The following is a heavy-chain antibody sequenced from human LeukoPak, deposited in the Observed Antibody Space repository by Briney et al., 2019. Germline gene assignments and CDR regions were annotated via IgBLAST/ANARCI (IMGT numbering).Heavy chain of an antibody. V-gene: IGHV5-51*01. CDR2: IYPGDSDT. CDR1: GYSFTNYW. CDR3: ARSGLPRRITMIRGMDV. Sequence: GESLKISCKGSGYSFTNYWIGWVRQMPGKGLEWMGIIYPGDSDTRYSPSFQGQVTISADKSISTAYLQWSSLKASDTAMYYCARSGLPRRITMIRGMDVWGKGTTVTVSS. D-gene: IGHD3-10*01. J-gene: IGHJ6*03.